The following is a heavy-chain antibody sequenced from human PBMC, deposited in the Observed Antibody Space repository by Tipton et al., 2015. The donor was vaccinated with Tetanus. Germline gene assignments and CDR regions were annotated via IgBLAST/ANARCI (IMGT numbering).Heavy chain of an antibody. Sequence: QLVQSGAEVKKPGSSVKVSCKASGGTFTSYAFSWVRQAPGQGLEWMGRILPIFGTTNYAQKFQGRVTITADKSTRTVYMELSSLRCGDTAVYYCARDYDGSEAYDYWGQGTLVPVSS. V-gene: IGHV1-69*06. CDR3: ARDYDGSEAYDY. J-gene: IGHJ4*01. CDR1: GGTFTSYA. D-gene: IGHD3-10*01. CDR2: ILPIFGTT.